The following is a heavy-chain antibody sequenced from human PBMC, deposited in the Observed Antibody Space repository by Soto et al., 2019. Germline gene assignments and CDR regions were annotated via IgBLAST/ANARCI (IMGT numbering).Heavy chain of an antibody. CDR1: GFTFSSYG. CDR2: ISYDGSNK. Sequence: QVQLVESGGGVVQPGRSLRLSCAASGFTFSSYGMHWVRQAPGKGVEWVAVISYDGSNKYYADSVKGRFTISRDNSKNTLYLQMNSLRAEDTAVYYCAKCRFYGSLYYYYYGMDVWGQGTTVTVSS. V-gene: IGHV3-30*18. D-gene: IGHD3-10*01. CDR3: AKCRFYGSLYYYYYGMDV. J-gene: IGHJ6*02.